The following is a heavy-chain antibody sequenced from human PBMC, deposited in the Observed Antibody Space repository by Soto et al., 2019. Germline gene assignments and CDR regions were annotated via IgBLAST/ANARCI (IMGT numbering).Heavy chain of an antibody. Sequence: QLQMQESGPGLVKTSETLSLACTVSGGSISNSRYYWGWIRQPPGKGLEWMGSTYYRGYAYYNPALKSRVTISVDTSNNKFSLKLSSVTAADTAVYYCARPVGVEQELVHDAYDMWGQGTMVTVSS. V-gene: IGHV4-39*01. D-gene: IGHD6-13*01. CDR3: ARPVGVEQELVHDAYDM. CDR2: TYYRGYA. J-gene: IGHJ3*02. CDR1: GGSISNSRYY.